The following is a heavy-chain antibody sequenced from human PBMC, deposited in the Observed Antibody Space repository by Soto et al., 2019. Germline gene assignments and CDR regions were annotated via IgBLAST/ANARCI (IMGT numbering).Heavy chain of an antibody. CDR3: VGDLAHGSTGNV. CDR2: IYDSGVT. V-gene: IGHV4-30-4*08. CDR1: GAVVTSGENY. Sequence: SETLSLTXSVSGAVVTSGENYWSWVRQPPGKGLEWLGYIYDSGVTSCTPALKSRVTLSLDRPNNQVSLKLRSVTAADTAVYFCVGDLAHGSTGNVWGHGTLVTVSS. D-gene: IGHD3-10*01. J-gene: IGHJ3*01.